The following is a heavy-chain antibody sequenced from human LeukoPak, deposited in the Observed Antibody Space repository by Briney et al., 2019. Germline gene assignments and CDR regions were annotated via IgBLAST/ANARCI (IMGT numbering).Heavy chain of an antibody. CDR1: GGSISSSSYY. CDR2: IYYSGST. V-gene: IGHV4-39*07. CDR3: ARVGASVRGVIPDY. J-gene: IGHJ4*02. Sequence: SETLSLTCTVSGGSISSSSYYWGWIRQPPGTGLEWIGSIYYSGSTYYNPSLKSRVTISVDTSKNQFSLKLSSVTAEDTAVYYCARVGASVRGVIPDYWGQGTLVTVSS. D-gene: IGHD3-10*01.